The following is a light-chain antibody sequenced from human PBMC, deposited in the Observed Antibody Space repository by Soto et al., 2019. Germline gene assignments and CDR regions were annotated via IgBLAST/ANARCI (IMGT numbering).Light chain of an antibody. V-gene: IGKV1-5*03. J-gene: IGKJ1*01. CDR1: QSISSW. CDR3: QQYKSYFRT. CDR2: KAS. Sequence: DIQMTQSPSAMSASVGDRVTITCRASQSISSWLAWYQQKPGKAPNLLIYKASSLESGVPSRFSGSGSGTEFTLTISSLQPEDFATYYCQQYKSYFRTFGQGTKVEIK.